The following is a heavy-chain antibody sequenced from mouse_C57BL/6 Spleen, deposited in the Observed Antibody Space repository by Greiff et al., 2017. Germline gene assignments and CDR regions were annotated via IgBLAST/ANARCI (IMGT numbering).Heavy chain of an antibody. CDR2: IWSGGST. Sequence: QVQLKESGPGLVQPSQSLSITCTVSGFSLTSYGVHWVRQSPGKGLEWLGVIWSGGSTDYNAAFISRLSISKDNSKSQVFFKMNSLQADDTAIYYCARGVTTTVDYWGQGTTLTVSS. J-gene: IGHJ2*01. V-gene: IGHV2-2*01. CDR1: GFSLTSYG. CDR3: ARGVTTTVDY. D-gene: IGHD2-3*01.